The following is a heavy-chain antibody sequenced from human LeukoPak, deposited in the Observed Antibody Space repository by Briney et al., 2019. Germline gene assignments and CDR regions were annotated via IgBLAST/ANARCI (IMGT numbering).Heavy chain of an antibody. D-gene: IGHD3-22*01. CDR3: ARAPSEIGGYYPEYFRH. CDR2: VSWNRDYI. V-gene: IGHV3-9*01. J-gene: IGHJ1*01. Sequence: GGSLRLSCTGSLFIFEDYSIHWVRQVPGGGLEWVSGVSWNRDYIAYADSVKGRFTISRDNAKKTVSLQMNSLRPEDTGVYYCARAPSEIGGYYPEYFRHWGQGTLVTVSS. CDR1: LFIFEDYS.